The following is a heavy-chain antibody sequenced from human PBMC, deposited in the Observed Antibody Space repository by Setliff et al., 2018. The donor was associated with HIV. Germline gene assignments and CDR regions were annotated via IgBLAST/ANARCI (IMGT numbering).Heavy chain of an antibody. Sequence: SCPASGYNFSSYAITWVRQAPGQGLEWMGSINLYKDDTHYAQKFQDRVAMTADTSTNTVYMELRSLRYDDTAVYYCARYSLCSDDCSDEGADIWGQGTLVTVSS. D-gene: IGHD2-21*01. J-gene: IGHJ4*02. CDR2: INLYKDDT. CDR3: ARYSLCSDDCSDEGADI. V-gene: IGHV1-18*01. CDR1: GYNFSSYA.